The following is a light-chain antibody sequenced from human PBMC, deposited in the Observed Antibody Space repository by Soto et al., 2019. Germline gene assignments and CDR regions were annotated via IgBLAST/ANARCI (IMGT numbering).Light chain of an antibody. CDR1: QSLLHTNAYHY. Sequence: DIVMTQSPLSLPVTPGEPASISCRSSQSLLHTNAYHYLDWYLQKPGQSPQLLIYLASYRASGVPDRFSGSGSGTEFTLRISRVEAEDVGVYYCMQPLDLPVTFGQGTRLEIK. V-gene: IGKV2-28*01. CDR2: LAS. J-gene: IGKJ5*01. CDR3: MQPLDLPVT.